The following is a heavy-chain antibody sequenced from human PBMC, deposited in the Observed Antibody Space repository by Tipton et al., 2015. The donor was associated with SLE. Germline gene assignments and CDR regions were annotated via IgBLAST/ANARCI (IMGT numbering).Heavy chain of an antibody. CDR2: NYDSGST. Sequence: TLSLTCAVYGGSFSGYYWSWIRQHPGKGLEWIGNNYDSGSTYYSPSLKSRVTISVDTSKNQFSLKLSSVTAADTAVYYCAGVSRDAFEIWGQGTMVTVSS. CDR1: GGSFSGYY. D-gene: IGHD5/OR15-5a*01. V-gene: IGHV4-34*01. J-gene: IGHJ3*02. CDR3: AGVSRDAFEI.